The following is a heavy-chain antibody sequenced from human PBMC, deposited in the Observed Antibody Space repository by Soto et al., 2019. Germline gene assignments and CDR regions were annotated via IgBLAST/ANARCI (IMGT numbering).Heavy chain of an antibody. V-gene: IGHV3-23*01. J-gene: IGHJ5*02. CDR1: GFTFSSYA. D-gene: IGHD6-13*01. CDR3: AKDSLAGSWYYWFDP. CDR2: ISGSGGST. Sequence: EVQLLESGGGLVQPGGSLRLSCAASGFTFSSYAMSWVRQAPGKGLEWVAAISGSGGSTYYADSVKGRFTISRANAKNALYLQMNSLRAEDTAVYYCAKDSLAGSWYYWFDPSGQGTLVIVSS.